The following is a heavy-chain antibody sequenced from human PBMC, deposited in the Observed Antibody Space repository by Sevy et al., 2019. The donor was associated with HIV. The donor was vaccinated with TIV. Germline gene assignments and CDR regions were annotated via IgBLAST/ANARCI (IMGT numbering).Heavy chain of an antibody. CDR3: AKDPRFCYSSSCSPGPDYFDY. Sequence: GGSLRLSCAASGFTFSSNAMNWVRQAPGKGLEWVSAISGSGGSTYYADSVKGRFTISRDNSKNTLYLQMNSLRAEDTAVYYCAKDPRFCYSSSCSPGPDYFDYWGQGTLVTVSS. J-gene: IGHJ4*02. V-gene: IGHV3-23*01. CDR1: GFTFSSNA. D-gene: IGHD6-13*01. CDR2: ISGSGGST.